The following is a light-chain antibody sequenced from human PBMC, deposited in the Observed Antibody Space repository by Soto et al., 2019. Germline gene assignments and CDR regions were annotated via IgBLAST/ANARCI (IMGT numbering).Light chain of an antibody. CDR1: GSDVGGYNY. CDR3: SSYTSSSTVV. J-gene: IGLJ2*01. V-gene: IGLV2-14*01. Sequence: QSALTQPASVSGSPGQSIAISCTGTGSDVGGYNYVSWYQQHPGKAPKLIIYDVSSRPSGVSDRFSGSKSGNTASLTISGLQAEDESDYYCSSYTSSSTVVFGGGTKVTVL. CDR2: DVS.